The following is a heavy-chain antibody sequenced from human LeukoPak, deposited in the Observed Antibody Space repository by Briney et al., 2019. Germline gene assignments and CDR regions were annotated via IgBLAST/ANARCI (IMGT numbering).Heavy chain of an antibody. Sequence: ASVKVSCKASGYTFTSYGISGVRQAPGQGLEWMGWISAYNGNTNYAQKLQGRVTMTTDTSTSTAYMELRSLRSDDTAVYYCARREDYGDSDGAFDIWGQGTMVTVSS. J-gene: IGHJ3*02. CDR2: ISAYNGNT. CDR3: ARREDYGDSDGAFDI. V-gene: IGHV1-18*01. CDR1: GYTFTSYG. D-gene: IGHD4-17*01.